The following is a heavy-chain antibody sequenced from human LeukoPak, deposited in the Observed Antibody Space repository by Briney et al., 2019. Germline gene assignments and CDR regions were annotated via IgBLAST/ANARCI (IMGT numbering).Heavy chain of an antibody. V-gene: IGHV3-20*04. J-gene: IGHJ4*02. CDR1: GFTFDDYG. Sequence: GGSLRLSCAAPGFTFDDYGMSWVRQAPGKGLEWVSGINWNGGSTGYADSVKGRFTISRDNAKNSLYLQMNSLRAEDTALYYCASWGQQLVYFDYWGQGTLVTVSS. CDR3: ASWGQQLVYFDY. CDR2: INWNGGST. D-gene: IGHD6-13*01.